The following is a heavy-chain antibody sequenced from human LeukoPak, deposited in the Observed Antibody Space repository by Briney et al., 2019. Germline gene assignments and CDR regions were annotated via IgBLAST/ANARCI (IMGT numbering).Heavy chain of an antibody. CDR2: ISYDGSNK. D-gene: IGHD1-26*01. Sequence: GGSLRLSCAASGFTFSSYAMHWVRQAPGKGLEWVAVISYDGSNKYYADSVKGRFTISRDNSKNTLYLQMNSLRAEDTAVYYCARVGRSWTIRPSSWFDPWGQGTLVTVSS. V-gene: IGHV3-30*04. CDR1: GFTFSSYA. J-gene: IGHJ5*02. CDR3: ARVGRSWTIRPSSWFDP.